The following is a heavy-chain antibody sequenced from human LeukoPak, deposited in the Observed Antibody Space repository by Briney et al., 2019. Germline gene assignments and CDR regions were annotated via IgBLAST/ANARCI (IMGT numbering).Heavy chain of an antibody. CDR2: VTGNGDNT. J-gene: IGHJ6*02. V-gene: IGHV3-23*01. CDR1: GFTFSSYA. Sequence: GGSLRLSCAASGFTFSSYAMSWVRQAPGKGLEWVSSVTGNGDNTFHADSVKGRFTISRDNSKNMLYLQINSLRAEDTAVYYCARVDHRTNEDYYYGMDVWGQGTTVTVSS. D-gene: IGHD1-7*01. CDR3: ARVDHRTNEDYYYGMDV.